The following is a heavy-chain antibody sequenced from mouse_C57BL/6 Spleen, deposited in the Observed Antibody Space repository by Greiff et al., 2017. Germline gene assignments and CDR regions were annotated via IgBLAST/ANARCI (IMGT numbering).Heavy chain of an antibody. V-gene: IGHV1-15*01. CDR3: TRWVYGDAYYFDY. D-gene: IGHD1-2*01. Sequence: VQLQQSGAELVRPGASVTLSCKASGYTFTDYEMHWVKQTPVHGLEWIGAIDPETGGTAYNQKFKGKAILTADKSSSTAYMEFRSLTSEDSAVYYCTRWVYGDAYYFDYWGQGTTLTVSS. CDR2: IDPETGGT. J-gene: IGHJ2*01. CDR1: GYTFTDYE.